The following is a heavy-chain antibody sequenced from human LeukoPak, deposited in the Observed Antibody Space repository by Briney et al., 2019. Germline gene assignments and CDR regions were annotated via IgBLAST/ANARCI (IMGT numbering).Heavy chain of an antibody. CDR1: GFTFSSYA. J-gene: IGHJ4*02. V-gene: IGHV3-30-3*01. D-gene: IGHD5-24*01. CDR2: ISYDGSNK. CDR3: ATLEMATIRGDY. Sequence: GGSLRLSCAASGFTFSSYAMHWVRQAPGKGLEWVAVISYDGSNKYYADSVKGRFTISRDNSKNTLYLQMNSLRAEDSAVYYCATLEMATIRGDYWGQGTLVTVSS.